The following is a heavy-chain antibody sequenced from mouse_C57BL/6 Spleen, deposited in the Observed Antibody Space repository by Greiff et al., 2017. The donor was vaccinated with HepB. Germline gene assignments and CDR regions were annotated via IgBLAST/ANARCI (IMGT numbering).Heavy chain of an antibody. V-gene: IGHV1-64*01. Sequence: QVQLQQPGAELVKPGASVKLSCKASVYTFTSYWMHWVKQRPGQGLEWIGMIHPNSGSTNYNEKFKSKATLTVDKSSSTAYMQLSSLTSEDSAVYYCAREGYYYGSSYGYWGQGTTLTVSS. CDR1: VYTFTSYW. J-gene: IGHJ2*01. CDR2: IHPNSGST. D-gene: IGHD1-1*01. CDR3: AREGYYYGSSYGY.